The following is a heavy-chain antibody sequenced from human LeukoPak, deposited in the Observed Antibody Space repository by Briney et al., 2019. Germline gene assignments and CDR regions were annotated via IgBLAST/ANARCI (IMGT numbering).Heavy chain of an antibody. CDR1: GGSISSSNW. Sequence: PSGTLSLTCAVSGGSISSSNWWSWIRQPPGKGLEWIGEINHSGSTNYNPSLKSRVTISVDTSKNQFSLKLSSVTAADTAVYYCARHGHMDVWGKGTTVTISS. V-gene: IGHV4-4*02. J-gene: IGHJ6*03. CDR3: ARHGHMDV. CDR2: INHSGST. D-gene: IGHD5-24*01.